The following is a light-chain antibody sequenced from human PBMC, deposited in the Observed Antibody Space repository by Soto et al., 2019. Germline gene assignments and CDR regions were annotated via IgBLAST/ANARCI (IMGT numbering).Light chain of an antibody. V-gene: IGLV2-8*01. CDR1: SSDVGAYKY. Sequence: QSVLTQPPSASGSPGQSVTISCTGTSSDVGAYKYVSWYQQHPGKAPKLMIYDVSKRPSGVPDRFSGSKSGNTASLTVSGLQAEDEADYYCSSYAGRSVVFGGGTKVTVL. CDR3: SSYAGRSVV. CDR2: DVS. J-gene: IGLJ2*01.